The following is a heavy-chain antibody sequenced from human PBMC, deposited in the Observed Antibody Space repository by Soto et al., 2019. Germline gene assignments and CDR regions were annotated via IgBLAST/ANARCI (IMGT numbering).Heavy chain of an antibody. V-gene: IGHV1-69*08. CDR1: GGTFSSYT. J-gene: IGHJ3*02. CDR2: IIPILGIA. CDR3: ARDSCSGGSCYYVGAFDI. D-gene: IGHD2-15*01. Sequence: QVPLVQSGAEVKKPGSSVKVSCKASGGTFSSYTISWVRQAPGQGLEWMGRIIPILGIANYAQKFQGRVTITADKSTSTSYMELRSLRSEDTAVYYCARDSCSGGSCYYVGAFDIWGQGTIVTVSS.